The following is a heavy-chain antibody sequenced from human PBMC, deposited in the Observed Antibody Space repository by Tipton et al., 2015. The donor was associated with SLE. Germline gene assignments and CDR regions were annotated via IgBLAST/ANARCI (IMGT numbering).Heavy chain of an antibody. CDR1: GGSVSSSSKY. Sequence: TLSLTCTVSGGSVSSSSKYWAWIRQPPGKGLEWIGSIYYTGTTTYYNSFLKSRVTMSVDTSKNQFSLRLTSVIAADTAVYYCARPGEAYSWDAFDIWGQGTMVTVSS. CDR3: ARPGEAYSWDAFDI. V-gene: IGHV4-39*07. J-gene: IGHJ3*02. CDR2: IYYTGTTT. D-gene: IGHD2-21*01.